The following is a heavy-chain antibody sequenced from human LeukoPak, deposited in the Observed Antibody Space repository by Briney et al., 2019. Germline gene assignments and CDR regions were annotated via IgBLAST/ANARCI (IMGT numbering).Heavy chain of an antibody. D-gene: IGHD2-8*01. CDR1: GFTFSSYE. J-gene: IGHJ4*02. CDR3: ATGAANGASYYGL. V-gene: IGHV3-48*03. Sequence: PGGSLRLSCAASGFTFSSYEMNWVRQAPGKGLEWVSYISSSGNTIYYADSVKGRFTISRDNAKNSLYLQMNSLRAEDTAVYFCATGAANGASYYGLWGQGTLVTVSS. CDR2: ISSSGNTI.